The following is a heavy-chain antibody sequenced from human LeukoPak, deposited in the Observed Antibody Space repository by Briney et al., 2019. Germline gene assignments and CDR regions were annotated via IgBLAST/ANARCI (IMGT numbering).Heavy chain of an antibody. D-gene: IGHD1-26*01. CDR2: ISDKNGNK. Sequence: ASVKVSCKASGYTLTSYCISWVRQAPAQGLEWMGTISDKNGNKNNAKKLQGRFTMTTETSTSTAYVELRGLRSDDTAVYYCARVSSSASYLFAYSGQRALVTVSP. J-gene: IGHJ4*02. CDR1: GYTLTSYC. V-gene: IGHV1-18*01. CDR3: ARVSSSASYLFAY.